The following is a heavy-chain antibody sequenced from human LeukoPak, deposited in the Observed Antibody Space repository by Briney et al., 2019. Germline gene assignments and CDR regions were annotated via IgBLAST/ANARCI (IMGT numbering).Heavy chain of an antibody. CDR3: ARAYGFVEAGTTYNWFDL. CDR1: GYTFTSYG. CDR2: ISAYNGNT. D-gene: IGHD6-13*01. Sequence: ASVKVSCKASGYTFTSYGISWVRQAPGQGLEWMGWISAYNGNTNYAQKLQGRVTMTTDTSASTAYMELRTLRSDDTAVYYCARAYGFVEAGTTYNWFDLWGQGTLVTVSS. J-gene: IGHJ5*02. V-gene: IGHV1-18*01.